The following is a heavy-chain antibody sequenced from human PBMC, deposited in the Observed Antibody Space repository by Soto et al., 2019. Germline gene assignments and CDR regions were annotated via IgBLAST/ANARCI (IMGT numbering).Heavy chain of an antibody. CDR1: GFTFSSYG. J-gene: IGHJ6*02. CDR3: ARDLGAYSSSWYHYYGMDV. Sequence: GGSLRLSCAASGFTFSSYGMHWVRQAPGKGLEWVAVIWYDGSNKYYADSVKGRFTISRDNSKNTLYLQMNSLRAEDTAVYYCARDLGAYSSSWYHYYGMDVWGQGTTVTVS. V-gene: IGHV3-33*01. CDR2: IWYDGSNK. D-gene: IGHD6-13*01.